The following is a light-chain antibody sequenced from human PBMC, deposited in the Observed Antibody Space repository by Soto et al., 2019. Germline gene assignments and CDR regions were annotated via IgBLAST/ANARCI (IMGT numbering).Light chain of an antibody. J-gene: IGLJ2*01. CDR3: CSFALRSTLI. CDR1: SSDVGNYNL. V-gene: IGLV2-23*01. Sequence: QSVLTQPASVSGSPGQSITISCTGTSSDVGNYNLVSWYQQYPGKAPKLMIYEGGKRPSRVSNRFSGSKSGNTASLTISGLQAEDEADYYCCSFALRSTLIFGGGTKVTVL. CDR2: EGG.